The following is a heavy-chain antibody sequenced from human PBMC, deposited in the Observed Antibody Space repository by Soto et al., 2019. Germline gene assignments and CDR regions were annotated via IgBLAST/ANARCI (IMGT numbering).Heavy chain of an antibody. CDR1: GGTFSSYA. CDR2: IIPIFGTA. Sequence: ASVKVSCKASGGTFSSYAISWVRQAPGQGLEWMGGIIPIFGTANYAQKFQGRVTITADESTSTAYMELSSLRSEDTAVYYCARRRQAGTSPFFDYWGQGTLVTVSS. V-gene: IGHV1-69*13. CDR3: ARRRQAGTSPFFDY. J-gene: IGHJ4*02. D-gene: IGHD6-19*01.